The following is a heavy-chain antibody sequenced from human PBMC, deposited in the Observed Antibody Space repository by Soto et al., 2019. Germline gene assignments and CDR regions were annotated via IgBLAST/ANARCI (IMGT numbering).Heavy chain of an antibody. Sequence: QVQLQESGPGLVKPSGTLSLTCAVSGDSISSDKWWSWVRQPPGKGLEWIGEIHHSGRTNYHPSLKSRVTILVEKSKNQVSLELSSMTAADTAVYYCARGGDWQFDYWGQGTLVTVSS. CDR2: IHHSGRT. J-gene: IGHJ4*02. CDR3: ARGGDWQFDY. V-gene: IGHV4-4*02. CDR1: GDSISSDKW. D-gene: IGHD2-21*02.